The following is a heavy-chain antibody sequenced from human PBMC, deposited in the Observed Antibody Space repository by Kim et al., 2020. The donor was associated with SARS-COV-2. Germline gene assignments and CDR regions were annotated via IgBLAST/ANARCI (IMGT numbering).Heavy chain of an antibody. V-gene: IGHV4-39*01. J-gene: IGHJ6*02. CDR1: GGSISSSSYY. CDR2: IYYSGST. D-gene: IGHD1-26*01. Sequence: SETLSLTCTVSGGSISSSSYYWGWIRQPPGKGLEWIVSIYYSGSTYYNPSLKSRVTISVDTSKNQFSLKLSSVTAADTAVYYCARRREVGATYYYDYGMDVWGQGTTVTVSS. CDR3: ARRREVGATYYYDYGMDV.